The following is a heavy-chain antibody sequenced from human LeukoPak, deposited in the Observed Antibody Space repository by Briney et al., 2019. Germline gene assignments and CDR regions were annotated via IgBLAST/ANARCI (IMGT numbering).Heavy chain of an antibody. J-gene: IGHJ6*02. V-gene: IGHV3-53*01. CDR2: IYSGGST. Sequence: PGGSLRLSCAASGFTVSSNYMSWVRQAPGKGLEWVSVIYSGGSTYYADSVKGRFTISRDNSKNTLYLQMNSLGAEDTAVYYCARVLKTYYYDSSGYLDVWGQGTTVTVSS. D-gene: IGHD3-22*01. CDR3: ARVLKTYYYDSSGYLDV. CDR1: GFTVSSNY.